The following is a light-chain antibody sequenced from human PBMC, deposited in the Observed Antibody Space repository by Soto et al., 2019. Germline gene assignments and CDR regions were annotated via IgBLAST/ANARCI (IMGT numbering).Light chain of an antibody. Sequence: QLVLTQSSSASASLGSSVKLTCTLSSGHRSYIIAWHQQQPGKAPRYLMKLEGSGSYNKGSGVPDRFSGSSSGADRYLTMSNLQSEDEADYYCETWDSNIRVFCGGTKLTVL. V-gene: IGLV4-60*03. CDR1: SGHRSYI. J-gene: IGLJ2*01. CDR2: LEGSGSY. CDR3: ETWDSNIRV.